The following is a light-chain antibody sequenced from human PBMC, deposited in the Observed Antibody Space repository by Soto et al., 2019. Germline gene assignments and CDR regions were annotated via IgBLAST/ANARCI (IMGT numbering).Light chain of an antibody. Sequence: QSVLTQPASVSGSPGQAITISCTGTSSDVGSSNLVSWYQQHPGEAPKLMIYEAIKRPSGVSDRFSGSKSGNTASLAISGLQAEDEADYYCCSSASSVIFGGGTKVTVL. CDR3: CSSASSVI. J-gene: IGLJ2*01. CDR2: EAI. V-gene: IGLV2-23*01. CDR1: SSDVGSSNL.